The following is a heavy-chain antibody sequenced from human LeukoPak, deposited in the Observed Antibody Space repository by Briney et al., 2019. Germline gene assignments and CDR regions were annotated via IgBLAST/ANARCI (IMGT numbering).Heavy chain of an antibody. Sequence: SETLSLTCAVYGGSFSGYYWSWIRQPPGKGLEWIGEINHSGSTNYNPSLKSRVTISVDTSKNQFSLKLSSVTAADTAVYYCARRRMVRGVIIIRPFDYWGQGTLVAVSS. CDR2: INHSGST. D-gene: IGHD3-10*01. J-gene: IGHJ4*02. CDR1: GGSFSGYY. V-gene: IGHV4-34*01. CDR3: ARRRMVRGVIIIRPFDY.